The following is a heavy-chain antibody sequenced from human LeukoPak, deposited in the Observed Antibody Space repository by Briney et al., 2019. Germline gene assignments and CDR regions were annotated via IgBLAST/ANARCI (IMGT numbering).Heavy chain of an antibody. Sequence: GGSLRLSCAASGFTFSSYGMSWVRQAPGKGLEWVSAISGSGGSTYYADSVKGRFTISRDNSKNTLYLQMNSLRAEDTAVYYCARDPGVIDSGSYCFDYWGQGTLVTVSS. CDR3: ARDPGVIDSGSYCFDY. CDR2: ISGSGGST. V-gene: IGHV3-23*01. J-gene: IGHJ4*02. D-gene: IGHD1-26*01. CDR1: GFTFSSYG.